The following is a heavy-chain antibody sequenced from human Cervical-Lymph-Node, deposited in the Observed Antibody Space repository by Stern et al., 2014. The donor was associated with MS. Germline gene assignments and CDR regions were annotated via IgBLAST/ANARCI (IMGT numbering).Heavy chain of an antibody. CDR1: GGSISSGNNY. D-gene: IGHD4-17*01. CDR3: ARRRATVMVSFDP. CDR2: IFYSGST. Sequence: QVQLQESGPGLVKPSQTLSLTCMVSGGSISSGNNYWSWIRQAPGKGLEWIGYIFYSGSTYYNPSLRSRTTISVDTSKNQFSLKLSSVTAADTAVYYCARRRATVMVSFDPWGQGTPVTVSS. J-gene: IGHJ5*02. V-gene: IGHV4-30-4*01.